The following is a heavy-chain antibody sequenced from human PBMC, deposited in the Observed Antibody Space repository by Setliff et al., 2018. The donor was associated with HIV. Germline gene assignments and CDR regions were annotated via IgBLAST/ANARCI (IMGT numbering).Heavy chain of an antibody. D-gene: IGHD3-3*01. CDR1: GYTFTSNY. Sequence: ASVKVSCKASGYTFTSNYIHWVRQPPGQGIEWMGWINVNNDATNYAQNFQSRVSMTRDTTISTAYMELRSLTADDTAVYYCARNIDVHNDYWSAYDYWGQGALVTVSS. CDR3: ARNIDVHNDYWSAYDY. J-gene: IGHJ4*02. CDR2: INVNNDAT. V-gene: IGHV1-2*02.